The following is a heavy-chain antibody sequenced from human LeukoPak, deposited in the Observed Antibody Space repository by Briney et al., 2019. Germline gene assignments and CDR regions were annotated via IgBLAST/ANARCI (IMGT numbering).Heavy chain of an antibody. D-gene: IGHD3-22*01. CDR3: ADTNYDSSGYYWHY. CDR2: IIPIFGTA. Sequence: ASVTVSCKASGGTFSSYAISWVRQAPGQGLEWMGGIIPIFGTANYAQKLQGRVTITAEESTSTAYMELSSLRSEDTAVYYCADTNYDSSGYYWHYWGQGTLVTVSS. CDR1: GGTFSSYA. V-gene: IGHV1-69*13. J-gene: IGHJ4*02.